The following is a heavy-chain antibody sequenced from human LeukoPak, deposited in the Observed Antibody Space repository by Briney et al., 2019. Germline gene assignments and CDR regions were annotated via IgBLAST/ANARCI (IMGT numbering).Heavy chain of an antibody. Sequence: SETLSLTCTVSGGSISSSNYDWGWIRQLPGKGLEWIGSIYYSGSTYYNPSLKSRVTISVDTSKNQFSLKLSSVTAADTAVYYCARNHLRGVYWGQGTLVTVSS. D-gene: IGHD1-14*01. CDR2: IYYSGST. J-gene: IGHJ4*02. CDR1: GGSISSSNYD. V-gene: IGHV4-39*01. CDR3: ARNHLRGVY.